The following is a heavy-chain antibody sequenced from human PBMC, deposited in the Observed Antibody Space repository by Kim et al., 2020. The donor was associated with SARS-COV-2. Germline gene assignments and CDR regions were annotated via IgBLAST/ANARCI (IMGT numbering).Heavy chain of an antibody. Sequence: TKYSKDFQDRLTITRDTSATTSYMRLGSLKSEDTAVYFCVRSGHTYYKFDLWGQGTLVTVSS. CDR2: T. V-gene: IGHV1-3*02. D-gene: IGHD3-10*01. J-gene: IGHJ4*02. CDR3: VRSGHTYYKFDL.